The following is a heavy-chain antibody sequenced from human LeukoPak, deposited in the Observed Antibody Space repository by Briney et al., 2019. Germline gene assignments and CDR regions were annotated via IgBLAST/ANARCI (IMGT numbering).Heavy chain of an antibody. J-gene: IGHJ3*02. CDR3: ARAAPSTIFGVAPGAFDI. Sequence: NPSETLSLTCTVSGVSISSFYWSWIRQPPGKGLEWIGYIYYSGGTNYNPSLKSRVTISVDTSKNQFSLKLSSVTAADTAVYYCARAAPSTIFGVAPGAFDIWGQGTMVTVSS. CDR2: IYYSGGT. V-gene: IGHV4-59*01. D-gene: IGHD3-3*01. CDR1: GVSISSFY.